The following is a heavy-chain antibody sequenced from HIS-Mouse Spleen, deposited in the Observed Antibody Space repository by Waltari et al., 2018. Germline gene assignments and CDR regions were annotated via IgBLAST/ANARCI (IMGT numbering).Heavy chain of an antibody. CDR3: AKGIVVISHFDY. V-gene: IGHV3-23*01. CDR1: GFTFSSSA. D-gene: IGHD3-22*01. Sequence: EVQLLESGGGLVQPGGSLRLSCAASGFTFSSSAMSWVRQAPGKGLEWVSAISGSGGSTYYADSVKGRFTISRDNSKNTLYLQMNSLRAEDTAVYYCAKGIVVISHFDYWGQGTLVTVSS. CDR2: ISGSGGST. J-gene: IGHJ4*02.